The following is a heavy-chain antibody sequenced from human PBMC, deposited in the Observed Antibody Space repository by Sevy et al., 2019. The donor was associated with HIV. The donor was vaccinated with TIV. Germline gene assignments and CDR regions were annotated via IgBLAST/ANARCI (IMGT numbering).Heavy chain of an antibody. CDR3: AIRYDFWSGYSGYYYYGMDV. CDR2: ISSSGSTI. Sequence: GGSLRLSCAASGFTFSDYYMSWIRQAPGKGLEWVSYISSSGSTIYYADSVKGRFTISRDNAKNSLYLQMNSLRAEDTAVYYCAIRYDFWSGYSGYYYYGMDVWGQGTTVTVSS. V-gene: IGHV3-11*04. D-gene: IGHD3-3*01. J-gene: IGHJ6*02. CDR1: GFTFSDYY.